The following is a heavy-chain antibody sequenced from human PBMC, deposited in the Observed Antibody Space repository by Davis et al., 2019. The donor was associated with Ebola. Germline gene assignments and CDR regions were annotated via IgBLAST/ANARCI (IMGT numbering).Heavy chain of an antibody. D-gene: IGHD2-2*01. CDR1: GFTFSSYG. Sequence: PGGSLRLSCAASGFTFSSYGMHWVRQAPGKGLGWVAVISFDGSNKYYADSVKGRFTISRDNSKNTLYLQMNSLRAEDTAVYYCAKDPLGYCSSTSCYGDWFDPWGQGTLVTVSS. J-gene: IGHJ5*02. V-gene: IGHV3-30*18. CDR2: ISFDGSNK. CDR3: AKDPLGYCSSTSCYGDWFDP.